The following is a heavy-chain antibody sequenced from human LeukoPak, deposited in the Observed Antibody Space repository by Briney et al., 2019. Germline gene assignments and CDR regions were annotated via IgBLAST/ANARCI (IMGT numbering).Heavy chain of an antibody. J-gene: IGHJ4*02. V-gene: IGHV3-20*04. CDR1: GFTFSPYG. Sequence: PGESLRLSCAASGFTFSPYGMNWVRQAPGKGLEWVSGINWNGGSTGYADSVKGRFTISRDNAKNSLYLQMNSLRPEDTAVYYCARDSPPDYWGQGTLVTVSS. CDR2: INWNGGST. CDR3: ARDSPPDY.